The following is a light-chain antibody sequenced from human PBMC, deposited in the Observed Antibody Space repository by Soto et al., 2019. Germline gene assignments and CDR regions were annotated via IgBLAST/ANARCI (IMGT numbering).Light chain of an antibody. Sequence: QSALTQPASVSGSPGQSITISCTGTSSDVGGYNYVSWYQQHPGKAPKLMIYDVSNRPSGVSNRFSGSKSGNTASLTISGLQAEDEADYYCSSYTSSSTKDFGTGTKLPS. CDR3: SSYTSSSTKD. CDR1: SSDVGGYNY. J-gene: IGLJ1*01. CDR2: DVS. V-gene: IGLV2-14*01.